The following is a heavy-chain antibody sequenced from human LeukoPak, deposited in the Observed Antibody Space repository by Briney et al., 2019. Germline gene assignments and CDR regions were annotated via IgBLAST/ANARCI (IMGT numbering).Heavy chain of an antibody. J-gene: IGHJ4*02. V-gene: IGHV3-49*04. CDR1: GFTFGDYA. D-gene: IGHD3-22*01. CDR2: IRSKASGGTT. Sequence: GGSLRLSCTTSGFTFGDYAMSWVRQAPGKGLEWVAFIRSKASGGTTEYAASVEGRFTISRDDSKGIAYLQMNSLKTEDTAVYYCTRRTYFDSSGFWSRSFDFWGQGTLVTVSS. CDR3: TRRTYFDSSGFWSRSFDF.